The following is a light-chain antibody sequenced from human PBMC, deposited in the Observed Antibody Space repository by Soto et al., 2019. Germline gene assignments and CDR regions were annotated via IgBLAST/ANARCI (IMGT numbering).Light chain of an antibody. CDR2: AAS. CDR3: QQLNGSPWT. J-gene: IGKJ1*01. Sequence: DIQMTQSPSSLSASVGDRVTITCRAAQSITNYLNWYQQKPGKAPKVLISAASSLQSGVPSRFSGSGSGTDFTLTISSLQPEDFATYYCQQLNGSPWTFGQGTKVEIK. CDR1: QSITNY. V-gene: IGKV1-39*01.